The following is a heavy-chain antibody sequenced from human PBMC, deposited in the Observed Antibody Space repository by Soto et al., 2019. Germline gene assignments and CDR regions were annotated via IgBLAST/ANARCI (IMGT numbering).Heavy chain of an antibody. CDR2: INPSGGST. V-gene: IGHV1-46*01. CDR3: ARDPCSGASCYNWFDP. Sequence: QVQLVQSGAEVKKPGASVKVSCKASGYTFTRYSIHWVRQAPGQGLEWMGIINPSGGSTSYAQKFPARVTMTRDTSTSTVYMELGSLISEDPAVYYCARDPCSGASCYNWFDPWGQGTLVTVSS. J-gene: IGHJ5*02. CDR1: GYTFTRYS. D-gene: IGHD2-15*01.